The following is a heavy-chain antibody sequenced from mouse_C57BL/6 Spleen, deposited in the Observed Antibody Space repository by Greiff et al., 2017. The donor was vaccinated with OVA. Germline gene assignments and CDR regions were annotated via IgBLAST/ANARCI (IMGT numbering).Heavy chain of an antibody. CDR1: GFTFSSYG. CDR3: ARHGYYGSSWYFDV. J-gene: IGHJ1*03. D-gene: IGHD1-1*01. CDR2: ISSGGSYT. Sequence: EVKLQESGGDLVKPGGSLKLSCAASGFTFSSYGMSWVRQTPDKRLEWVATISSGGSYTYYPDSVKGRFTISRDNAKNTLYLQMSSLKSEDTAMYYCARHGYYGSSWYFDVWGTGTTVTVSS. V-gene: IGHV5-6*01.